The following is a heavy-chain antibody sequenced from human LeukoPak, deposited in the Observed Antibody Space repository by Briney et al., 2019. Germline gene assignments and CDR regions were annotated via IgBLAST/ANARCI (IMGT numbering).Heavy chain of an antibody. CDR1: GFTFSSYS. Sequence: PGGSLRLSCAASGFTFSSYSMNSGRQPPGKWLEWVSSITISSSYIYYADSVKGRFTISRDNAKNSLYLQMNSLRAEDTAVYYCARDTPHDYWGQGTLVTVSS. V-gene: IGHV3-21*01. J-gene: IGHJ4*02. CDR2: ITISSSYI. CDR3: ARDTPHDY.